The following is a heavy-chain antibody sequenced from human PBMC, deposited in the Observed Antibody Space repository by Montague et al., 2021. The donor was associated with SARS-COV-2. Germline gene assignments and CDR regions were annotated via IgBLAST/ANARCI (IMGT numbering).Heavy chain of an antibody. CDR2: VYYRSEWYH. CDR1: GDSVSGKSAA. Sequence: CAISGDSVSGKSAAWNWIRQSPSRGREWLGGVYYRSEWYHEYEVSVNSRITINPDTSKNQFSLQLNSVTPEDTAVYYCGRQIATAGSGFDSWGQGTLVTVSS. V-gene: IGHV6-1*01. D-gene: IGHD6-13*01. J-gene: IGHJ4*02. CDR3: GRQIATAGSGFDS.